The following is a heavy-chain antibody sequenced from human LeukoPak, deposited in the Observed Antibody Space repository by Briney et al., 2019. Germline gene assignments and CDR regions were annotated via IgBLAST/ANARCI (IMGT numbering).Heavy chain of an antibody. V-gene: IGHV1-46*01. D-gene: IGHD3-16*02. CDR1: GYTFTSYD. Sequence: GASVKVSCKASGYTFTSYDINWVRQATGQGLEWMGIINPSGGSTSYAQKFQGRVTITADKSTSTAYMELSSLRSEDTAVYYCARGRDYVWGSYRYTIAGYYFDYWGQGTLVTVSS. J-gene: IGHJ4*02. CDR2: INPSGGST. CDR3: ARGRDYVWGSYRYTIAGYYFDY.